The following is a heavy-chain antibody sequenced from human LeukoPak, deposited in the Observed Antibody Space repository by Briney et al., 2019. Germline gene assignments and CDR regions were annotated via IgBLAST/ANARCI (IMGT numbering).Heavy chain of an antibody. J-gene: IGHJ4*02. V-gene: IGHV4-38-2*01. D-gene: IGHD3-10*01. Sequence: SETLSLTCAVSGYSISSGYYWGWIRQPPGKGLEWIGSIYHSGSTYYNPSLKSRVTISVDTSKNQFSLKLSSVTAADTAVYYYAGTPYGSGSHYYFDYWGQGTLVTVSS. CDR3: AGTPYGSGSHYYFDY. CDR1: GYSISSGYY. CDR2: IYHSGST.